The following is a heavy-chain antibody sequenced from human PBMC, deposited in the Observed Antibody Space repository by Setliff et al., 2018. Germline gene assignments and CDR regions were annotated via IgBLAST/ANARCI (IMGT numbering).Heavy chain of an antibody. CDR1: GFTVSSYW. Sequence: PGGSLRLSCAASGFTVSSYWMHWVRQAPGKGLEWVAVIWDDGVKKYHADSVKGRFTISRDNSKNTMYLQMNSLRAEDTAVYYCIRDTSGRDAFDIWGQGTMVTVSS. D-gene: IGHD6-19*01. J-gene: IGHJ3*02. CDR3: IRDTSGRDAFDI. V-gene: IGHV3-33*08. CDR2: IWDDGVKK.